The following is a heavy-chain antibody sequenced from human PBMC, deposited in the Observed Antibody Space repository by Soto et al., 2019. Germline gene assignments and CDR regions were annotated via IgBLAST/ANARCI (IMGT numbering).Heavy chain of an antibody. CDR2: IIPIFGTA. J-gene: IGHJ6*02. CDR1: GGAFSSYA. Sequence: SVKVSCKASGGAFSSYAISWVREAPVQGLEWMGGIIPIFGTASYAQKFQGRVTITADESTSTAYMELSSLRSEDTAVYYCARAARLQAHYYYGMDVWGQGTTVTVSS. CDR3: ARAARLQAHYYYGMDV. V-gene: IGHV1-69*13. D-gene: IGHD4-4*01.